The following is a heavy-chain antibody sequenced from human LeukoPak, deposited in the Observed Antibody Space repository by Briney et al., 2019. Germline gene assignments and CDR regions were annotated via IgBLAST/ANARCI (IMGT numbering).Heavy chain of an antibody. Sequence: GESLKISCKGSGYSFTSYWIGWVRQAPGKGLEWVSYISSSSSTIYYADSVKGRFTISRDNAKNSLYLQMNSLRAEDTAVYYCARPYGSGTTIWGQGTPVTVSS. CDR3: ARPYGSGTTI. D-gene: IGHD3-10*01. J-gene: IGHJ4*02. CDR2: ISSSSSTI. V-gene: IGHV3-48*01. CDR1: GYSFTSYW.